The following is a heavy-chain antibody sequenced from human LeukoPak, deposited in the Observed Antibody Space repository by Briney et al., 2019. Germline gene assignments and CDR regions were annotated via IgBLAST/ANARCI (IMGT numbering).Heavy chain of an antibody. CDR2: ISWNSGSI. D-gene: IGHD6-13*01. Sequence: GGSLRLSCAASGFTFDDYAMHWVRQAPGKGLEWVSGISWNSGSIGYADSVKGRFTISRDNAKNSLYLQMNSLRAEDTALYYCAKDLAADGTALDYWGQGTLVTVSS. V-gene: IGHV3-9*01. CDR3: AKDLAADGTALDY. J-gene: IGHJ4*02. CDR1: GFTFDDYA.